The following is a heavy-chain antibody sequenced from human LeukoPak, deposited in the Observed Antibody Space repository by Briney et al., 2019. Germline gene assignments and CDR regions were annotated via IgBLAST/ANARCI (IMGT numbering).Heavy chain of an antibody. V-gene: IGHV4-39*07. CDR1: GGSISSSSYY. D-gene: IGHD2-15*01. CDR3: ARVVVVAATLTFDY. CDR2: IYYSGST. Sequence: SETLSLTCTVSGGSISSSSYYWGWIRQPPGKGLEWIGSIYYSGSTYYNPSLKSRVTISVDTSKNQFSLKLSSVTAADTAVYYCARVVVVAATLTFDYWGQGTLVTVSS. J-gene: IGHJ4*02.